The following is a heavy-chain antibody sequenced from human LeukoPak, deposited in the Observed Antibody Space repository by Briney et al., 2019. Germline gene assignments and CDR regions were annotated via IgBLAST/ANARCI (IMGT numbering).Heavy chain of an antibody. Sequence: ASETLSLTCAVYGGSFSGYYWSWIRQPPGKGLEGRGEINHSARTNYNPSLKSRVTISVDTSKNQFSLKLSSVTAADTAVYYCARGLSCSSTSCYLDYWGQGTLVTVSS. V-gene: IGHV4-34*01. CDR3: ARGLSCSSTSCYLDY. D-gene: IGHD2-2*01. J-gene: IGHJ4*02. CDR2: INHSART. CDR1: GGSFSGYY.